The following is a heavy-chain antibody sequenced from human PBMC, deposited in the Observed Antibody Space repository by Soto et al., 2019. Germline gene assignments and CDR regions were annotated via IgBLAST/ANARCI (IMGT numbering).Heavy chain of an antibody. Sequence: SETLSLTCAVYGGSFSGYYWSWIRQPPGKGLEWIGEINHSGSTNYNPSLKSRVTISVDTSKNQFSLKLSPVTAADTAVYYCARGGVHSSSSGNWFDPWGQGTLVTVSS. J-gene: IGHJ5*02. V-gene: IGHV4-34*01. CDR1: GGSFSGYY. D-gene: IGHD6-6*01. CDR2: INHSGST. CDR3: ARGGVHSSSSGNWFDP.